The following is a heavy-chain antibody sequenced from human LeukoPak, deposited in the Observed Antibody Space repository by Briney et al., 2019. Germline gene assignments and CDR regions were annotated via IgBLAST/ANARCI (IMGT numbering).Heavy chain of an antibody. Sequence: GGSLRLSCAVSGFTFSDYAMSWVRQAPGRGLEWVSAISGSGINTYFADSVKGRFTISRDNSKNTLYLQMNSLRAEDTAVYYCAKDNSPVRITMIVVVSFFDYWGQGTLVTVSS. CDR3: AKDNSPVRITMIVVVSFFDY. D-gene: IGHD3-22*01. CDR1: GFTFSDYA. CDR2: ISGSGINT. J-gene: IGHJ4*02. V-gene: IGHV3-23*01.